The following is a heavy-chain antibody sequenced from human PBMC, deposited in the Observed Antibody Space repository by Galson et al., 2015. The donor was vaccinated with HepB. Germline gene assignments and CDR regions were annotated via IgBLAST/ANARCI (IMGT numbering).Heavy chain of an antibody. D-gene: IGHD3-16*01. CDR1: GFAFDSHA. CDR3: AKGYGLFDP. Sequence: SLRLSCAAPGFAFDSHAMSWVRQAPGRGLEWISGITGKGDSTFYADSVKGRFTVSRDNSNNMLYLQMNSLRAEDAGLYFCAKGYGLFDPWGQGTLVTVSS. J-gene: IGHJ5*02. V-gene: IGHV3-23*01. CDR2: ITGKGDST.